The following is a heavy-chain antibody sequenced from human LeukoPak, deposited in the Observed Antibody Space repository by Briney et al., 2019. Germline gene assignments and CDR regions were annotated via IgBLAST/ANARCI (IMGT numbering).Heavy chain of an antibody. CDR2: ISAYNGNT. CDR1: GYTFTSYG. V-gene: IGHV1-18*01. J-gene: IGHJ5*02. D-gene: IGHD1-26*01. CDR3: ARDTSRIVGATTGFDP. Sequence: VASVKVSCKASGYTFTSYGISWVRQAPGQGLEWMGWISAYNGNTNYAQKLQGRVTMTTDTSTSTAYMELRSLRSDDTAVYYCARDTSRIVGATTGFDPWGQGTLVTVSS.